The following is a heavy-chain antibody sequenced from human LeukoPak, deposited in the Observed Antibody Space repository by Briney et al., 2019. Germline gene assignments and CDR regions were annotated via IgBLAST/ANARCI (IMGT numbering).Heavy chain of an antibody. CDR1: GFTFSTHE. D-gene: IGHD3-9*01. V-gene: IGHV3-48*03. CDR2: ISSGGNVE. Sequence: GGSLRLSCAASGFTFSTHEMNWVRQAPGKGLEWASHISSGGNVEYYLDSVRGRFTMSRDNARSLLFLQMNSLRAEDTGVYYCARDTLNGPFVISLDYWGQGALVTVSS. CDR3: ARDTLNGPFVISLDY. J-gene: IGHJ4*02.